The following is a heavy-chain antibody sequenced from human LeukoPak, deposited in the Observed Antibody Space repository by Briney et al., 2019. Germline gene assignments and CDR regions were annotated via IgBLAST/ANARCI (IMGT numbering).Heavy chain of an antibody. CDR1: GFTFSSYA. J-gene: IGHJ5*02. CDR2: ISYDGSNK. V-gene: IGHV3-30*04. Sequence: GGSLRLSCAASGFTFSSYAMSWVRQAPGKGLEWVAVISYDGSNKYYADSVKGRFTISRDNSKNTLYLQMNSLRAEDTAVYYCARELPRYCSSTSCSPGGFDPWGQGTLVTVSS. D-gene: IGHD2-2*01. CDR3: ARELPRYCSSTSCSPGGFDP.